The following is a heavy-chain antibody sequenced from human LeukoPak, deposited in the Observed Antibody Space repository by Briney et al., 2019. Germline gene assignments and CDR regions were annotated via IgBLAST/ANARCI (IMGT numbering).Heavy chain of an antibody. Sequence: GGSLRLSCAASGFTFSDYYMSWIRQAPGKGLEWVANIKQDGSEEYYVDSVKGRFTISRDDAKNSLYLQMNSLRAEDTAVYYCARILLRFDYWGQGTLVTVSS. CDR3: ARILLRFDY. CDR2: IKQDGSEE. D-gene: IGHD2-15*01. CDR1: GFTFSDYY. J-gene: IGHJ4*02. V-gene: IGHV3-7*01.